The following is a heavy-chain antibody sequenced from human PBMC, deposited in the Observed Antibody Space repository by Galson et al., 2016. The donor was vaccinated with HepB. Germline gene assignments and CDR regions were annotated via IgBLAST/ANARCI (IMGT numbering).Heavy chain of an antibody. D-gene: IGHD2-15*01. Sequence: SLRLSCAASGFGFDGYAMHWVRQAPGKGLEWVSLISGDGHTTYFADSVKGRFTISRDNSKKTLYLQMNSLRTEDSALYYCAKDKAPRWKPLNERESFDLWGQGTLVTVSS. CDR2: ISGDGHTT. CDR1: GFGFDGYA. CDR3: AKDKAPRWKPLNERESFDL. V-gene: IGHV3-43*02. J-gene: IGHJ4*02.